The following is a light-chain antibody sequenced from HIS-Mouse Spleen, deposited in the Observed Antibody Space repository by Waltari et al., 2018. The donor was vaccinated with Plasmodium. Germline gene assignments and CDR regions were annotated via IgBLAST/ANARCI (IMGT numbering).Light chain of an antibody. CDR3: SSYAGSNNLV. J-gene: IGLJ2*01. CDR1: SSDVGGYNY. Sequence: QSALTQPPSASASPGQSVTIPCTGTSSDVGGYNYVSLYQQHPGKAPKLMIYEVSKRPSGVPDRFSGSKSGNTASLTVSGLQAEDEADYYCSSYAGSNNLVFGGGTKLTVL. CDR2: EVS. V-gene: IGLV2-8*01.